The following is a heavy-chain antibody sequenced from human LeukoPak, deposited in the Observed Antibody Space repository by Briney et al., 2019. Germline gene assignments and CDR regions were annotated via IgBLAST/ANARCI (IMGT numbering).Heavy chain of an antibody. Sequence: GSLRLSCAASGFTFSSYWMSWVRQAPGKGLEWVANIKQDGSEKYYVDSVKGRFTISRDNAKNSLYLQMNSLRAEDTAVYYCARDMYRMVRGVRQFPPDYWGQGTLVTVSS. D-gene: IGHD3-10*01. J-gene: IGHJ4*02. CDR2: IKQDGSEK. CDR1: GFTFSSYW. CDR3: ARDMYRMVRGVRQFPPDY. V-gene: IGHV3-7*01.